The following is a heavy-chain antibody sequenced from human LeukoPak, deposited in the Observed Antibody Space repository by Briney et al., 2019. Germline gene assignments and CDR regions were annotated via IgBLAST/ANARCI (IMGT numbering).Heavy chain of an antibody. CDR3: TTDAEWCMLDY. D-gene: IGHD2-8*01. CDR1: GFTLSNAW. V-gene: IGHV3-15*01. J-gene: IGHJ4*02. CDR2: IKSKTDGGTT. Sequence: GGSLTLSCAASGFTLSNAWISWDRQAPGKGLEWVGLIKSKTDGGTTDYASPVKGRFTISRDASKNTLYLQMNSLKTEHTAVYYCTTDAEWCMLDYWGQGALVTVSS.